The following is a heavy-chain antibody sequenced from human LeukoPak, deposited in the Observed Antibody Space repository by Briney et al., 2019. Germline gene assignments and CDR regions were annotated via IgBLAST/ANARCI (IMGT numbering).Heavy chain of an antibody. CDR2: IYYSGST. V-gene: IGHV4-59*01. CDR3: GRTWGYYFDY. D-gene: IGHD3-16*01. J-gene: IGHJ4*02. CDR1: GGSISSYY. Sequence: ETLSLTCTVSGGSISSYYWSWIRQPPGKGLEWIGYIYYSGSTNYNPSLKSRVTISVDTSKNQFSLKLSSVTAADTAVYYCGRTWGYYFDYWGQGTLVTVSS.